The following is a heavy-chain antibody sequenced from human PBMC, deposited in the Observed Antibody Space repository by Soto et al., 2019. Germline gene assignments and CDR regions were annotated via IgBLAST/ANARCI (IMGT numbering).Heavy chain of an antibody. Sequence: ASVKVSCKASGYTFTSYGISWVRQAPGQGLEWMGWISAYNGNTNYAQKLQGRVTMTTDTSTSTAYMELRSLRSDDTAVYYCARDTARRTYYYDSSGLYYFDYWGQGTLVTVSS. J-gene: IGHJ4*02. CDR3: ARDTARRTYYYDSSGLYYFDY. CDR2: ISAYNGNT. CDR1: GYTFTSYG. V-gene: IGHV1-18*01. D-gene: IGHD3-22*01.